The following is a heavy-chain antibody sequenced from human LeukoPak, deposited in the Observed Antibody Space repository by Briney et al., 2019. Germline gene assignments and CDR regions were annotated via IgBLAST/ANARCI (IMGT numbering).Heavy chain of an antibody. D-gene: IGHD2-15*01. Sequence: SETLSLTCAVYGGSFSGYYWSWIRQPPGKGLEWIGSIYYSGSTYYNPSLKSRVTISVDTSKNQFSLKLSSVTAADTAVYYCARHGAPRYLDYIVVVVAAMDYGMDVWGQGTTVTVSS. CDR3: ARHGAPRYLDYIVVVVAAMDYGMDV. CDR1: GGSFSGYY. V-gene: IGHV4-34*01. CDR2: IYYSGST. J-gene: IGHJ6*02.